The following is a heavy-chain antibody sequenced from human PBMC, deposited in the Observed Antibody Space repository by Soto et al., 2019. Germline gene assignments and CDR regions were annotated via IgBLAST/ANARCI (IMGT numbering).Heavy chain of an antibody. V-gene: IGHV3-23*01. CDR2: ISGSSGHT. Sequence: EVQLLESGGGLVQPGGSLRLSCAASGFTFSSFAMNWVRQAPGKGLEWVAAISGSSGHTYYADSVKGRFIISRDNSKNTLYLHMDSLSADDTAVYYCASGPSEYIWGSYLRYCDSWGQGSLVTVSS. CDR3: ASGPSEYIWGSYLRYCDS. J-gene: IGHJ4*02. D-gene: IGHD3-16*01. CDR1: GFTFSSFA.